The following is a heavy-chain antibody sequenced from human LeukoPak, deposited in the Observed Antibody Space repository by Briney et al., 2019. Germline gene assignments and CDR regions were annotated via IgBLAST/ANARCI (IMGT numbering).Heavy chain of an antibody. D-gene: IGHD5-18*01. CDR1: GFTFSSYA. V-gene: IGHV3-23*01. CDR2: ISGSGGST. J-gene: IGHJ4*02. CDR3: AKAQLGYSYGYVFDY. Sequence: PGGSLRLSCAASGFTFSSYAMSWVRQAPGKGLEWVSAISGSGGSTYYADSVKGRFTISRDNSKNPLYLQMNSLRAEDTAVYYCAKAQLGYSYGYVFDYWGQGTLVTVSS.